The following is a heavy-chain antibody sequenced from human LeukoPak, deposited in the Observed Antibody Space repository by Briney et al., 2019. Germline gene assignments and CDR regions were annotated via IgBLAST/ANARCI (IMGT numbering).Heavy chain of an antibody. Sequence: GGSLRLSCVVSGFTFSSYGMHWVRQAPGKGLEWVALICHDGSNKYYADSVKGRVTISRDNSKNTLYLQMNSLRADDTAVYYCARDVFTTYDTGGVYFDYWGQGTLVT. D-gene: IGHD3-22*01. J-gene: IGHJ4*02. V-gene: IGHV3-33*01. CDR3: ARDVFTTYDTGGVYFDY. CDR1: GFTFSSYG. CDR2: ICHDGSNK.